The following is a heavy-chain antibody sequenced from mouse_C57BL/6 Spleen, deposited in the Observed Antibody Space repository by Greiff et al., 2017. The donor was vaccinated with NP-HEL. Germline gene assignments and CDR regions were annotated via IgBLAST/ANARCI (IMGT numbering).Heavy chain of an antibody. CDR3: ARYYAYFDY. J-gene: IGHJ2*01. V-gene: IGHV1-26*01. CDR2: INPNNGGT. CDR1: GYTFTDYY. Sequence: EVKLQQSGPELVKPGASVKISCKASGYTFTDYYMNWVKQSHGKSLEWIGDINPNNGGTSYNQKFKGKATLTVDKSSSTAYMELRNLTSEDSAVYYCARYYAYFDYWGQGTTLTVSS. D-gene: IGHD1-1*01.